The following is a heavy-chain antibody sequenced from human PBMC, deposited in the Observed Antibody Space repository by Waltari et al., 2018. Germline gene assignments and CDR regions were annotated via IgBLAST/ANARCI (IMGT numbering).Heavy chain of an antibody. D-gene: IGHD1-26*01. CDR2: TKNKRNGYTT. CDR1: GYTFSDHY. J-gene: IGHJ4*02. CDR3: GRWTSGSPDV. V-gene: IGHV3-72*01. Sequence: EVHLVESGGGLVQPGGSLRLSCAASGYTFSDHYMDWVGQAPGKGLDWVGRTKNKRNGYTTEYAASVRGRFTISRDESENSVYLQMNSLKTEDTAVYFCGRWTSGSPDVWGQGTLVTVSS.